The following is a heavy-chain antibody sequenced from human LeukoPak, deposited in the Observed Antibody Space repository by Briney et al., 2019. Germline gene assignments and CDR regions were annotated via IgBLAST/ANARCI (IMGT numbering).Heavy chain of an antibody. CDR1: GYTFTSYD. Sequence: ASVKVSCKASGYTFTSYDINWVRQATGQGLEWMGWMNPNSGNTGHAQKFQGRVTMTRNTSISTAYMELSSLRSEDTAVYYCARVRRVYYYYGMDVWGQGTTVTVSS. J-gene: IGHJ6*02. V-gene: IGHV1-8*01. CDR2: MNPNSGNT. CDR3: ARVRRVYYYYGMDV.